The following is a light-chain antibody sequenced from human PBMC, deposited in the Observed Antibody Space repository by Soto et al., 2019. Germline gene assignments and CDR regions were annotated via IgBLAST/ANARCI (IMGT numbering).Light chain of an antibody. Sequence: QAVVTQEPSLTVSPGGTVTLTCGSSTGTVTSGHYPYWFQQQPGQAPKTLIYDTNDKHSWTPARFSGSLLGGKAALTISGAQPEDEADYYCLLSYSDAQVFGTWTKVTVL. CDR1: TGTVTSGHY. J-gene: IGLJ1*01. CDR3: LLSYSDAQV. CDR2: DTN. V-gene: IGLV7-46*01.